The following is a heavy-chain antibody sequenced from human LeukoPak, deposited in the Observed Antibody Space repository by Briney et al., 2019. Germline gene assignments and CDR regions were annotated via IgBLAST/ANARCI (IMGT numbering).Heavy chain of an antibody. CDR3: ARSGSSSPNNWFDP. Sequence: PGGSLRLSCAASGFTFSDYYMSWIRQAPGKGLEWVSYISSSSSYTNYADSVKGRFTISRDNAKNSLYLQTNSLRAEDTAVYYCARSGSSSPNNWFDPWGQGTPVTVSS. D-gene: IGHD6-6*01. V-gene: IGHV3-11*06. J-gene: IGHJ5*02. CDR1: GFTFSDYY. CDR2: ISSSSSYT.